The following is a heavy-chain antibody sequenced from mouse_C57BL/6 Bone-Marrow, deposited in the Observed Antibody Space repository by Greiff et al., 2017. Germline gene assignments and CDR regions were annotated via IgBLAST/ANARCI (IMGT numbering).Heavy chain of an antibody. J-gene: IGHJ1*03. D-gene: IGHD1-2*01. V-gene: IGHV1-76*01. Sequence: QVQLQQSGAELVRPGASVKLSCKASGYTFTDYYINWVKQRPGQGLEWIARIYPGSGNTYYNEKFKGKATLTAENSYSTAYMQLSSLTSEDSAVYFCARKGLLRRWYFDVWGTGTTVTVSS. CDR2: IYPGSGNT. CDR1: GYTFTDYY. CDR3: ARKGLLRRWYFDV.